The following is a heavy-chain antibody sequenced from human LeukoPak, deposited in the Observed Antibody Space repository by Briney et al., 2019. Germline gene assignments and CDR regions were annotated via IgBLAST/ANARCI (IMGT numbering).Heavy chain of an antibody. CDR1: GFTFINYA. V-gene: IGHV3-30-3*01. CDR2: ISYDGSTK. CDR3: ARTWYSSGWYDS. J-gene: IGHJ5*01. D-gene: IGHD6-19*01. Sequence: GGSLRLSCSASGFTFINYAMHWVRQAPGKGLEWVVVISYDGSTKDYADSVKGRFTISRDNSKNTLYLQTNRLRVEDTAVYYCARTWYSSGWYDSWGQGTLVTVSS.